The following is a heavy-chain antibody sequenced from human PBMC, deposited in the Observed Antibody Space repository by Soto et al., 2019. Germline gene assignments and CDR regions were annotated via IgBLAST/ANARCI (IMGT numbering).Heavy chain of an antibody. Sequence: GVPLTICYQAAGGKIRSYGGGWMSKKHGKGLEWMGIIYPGDSDTRYSPSFQGQVTISADQSISTVYLQWTSLKASDNAMYYCARRHGGTYFELYNWFGPCGQGTLV. J-gene: IGHJ5*02. V-gene: IGHV5-51*01. D-gene: IGHD1-26*01. CDR3: ARRHGGTYFELYNWFGP. CDR1: GGKIRSYG. CDR2: IYPGDSDT.